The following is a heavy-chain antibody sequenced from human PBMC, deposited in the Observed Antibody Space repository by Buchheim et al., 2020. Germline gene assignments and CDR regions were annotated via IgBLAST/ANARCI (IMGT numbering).Heavy chain of an antibody. CDR3: GRDTNGRCYSYYFDC. V-gene: IGHV3-21*01. Sequence: EVQPVESGGGLVKSGGSLRLSCAASGFTFSSYSMNWVRQAPGKGLEWVSSISSSCSYIYYANSVKGRLTISRDNAKNSLYLRMHSLRAENTSVYYCGRDTNGRCYSYYFDCWGQGTL. D-gene: IGHD2-15*01. CDR1: GFTFSSYS. J-gene: IGHJ4*02. CDR2: ISSSCSYI.